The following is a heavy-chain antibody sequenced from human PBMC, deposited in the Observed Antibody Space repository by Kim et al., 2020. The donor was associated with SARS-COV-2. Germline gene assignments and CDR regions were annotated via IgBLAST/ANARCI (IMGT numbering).Heavy chain of an antibody. D-gene: IGHD6-19*01. Sequence: DSVKGRFTISRDNSKNTLYLKMNSLRAEDTAVYYCAKDRITYSSGWYVSGWGQGTLVTVSS. V-gene: IGHV3-30*02. J-gene: IGHJ4*02. CDR3: AKDRITYSSGWYVSG.